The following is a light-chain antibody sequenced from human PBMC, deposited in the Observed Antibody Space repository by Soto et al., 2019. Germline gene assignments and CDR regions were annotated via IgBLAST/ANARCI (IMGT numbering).Light chain of an antibody. J-gene: IGKJ4*01. CDR2: GAS. V-gene: IGKV3-20*01. CDR1: QSVSSR. Sequence: EIVLTQSPGTLSLSPGERATLSCRASQSVSSRLAWYQHKSGQAPRLLISGASSRATGIPDRFSGSGSGTDFTLTISRLEPEDFAVYYCQQYGSSPSFGGGTKVDIK. CDR3: QQYGSSPS.